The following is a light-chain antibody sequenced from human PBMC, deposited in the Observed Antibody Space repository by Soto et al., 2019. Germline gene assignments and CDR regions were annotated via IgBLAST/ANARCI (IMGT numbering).Light chain of an antibody. CDR1: QSVRTS. CDR2: DAS. J-gene: IGKJ5*01. CDR3: QQRNVWPPVT. Sequence: EVLLTQSTATLSLSPGERATLSRRASQSVRTSLAWYQHTPGQAPRLVIYDASLRANGVPDRFGGIVSGTDFTLTINSLEHADFAVYYCQQRNVWPPVTFGQGTRLEIK. V-gene: IGKV3-11*01.